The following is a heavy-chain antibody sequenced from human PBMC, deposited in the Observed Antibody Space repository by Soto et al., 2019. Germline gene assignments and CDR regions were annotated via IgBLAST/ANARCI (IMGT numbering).Heavy chain of an antibody. CDR2: MNPNSGNT. CDR1: GYTFTSYG. J-gene: IGHJ3*02. D-gene: IGHD2-15*01. Sequence: ASVKVSCKASGYTFTSYGINWVRQATGQGLEWMGWMNPNSGNTGYEQKFQGRVTMTRNTSISTAYMELSSLRSEDTAVYYCARGRYCSGGSCPVFDIWGQGTMVTVSS. CDR3: ARGRYCSGGSCPVFDI. V-gene: IGHV1-8*01.